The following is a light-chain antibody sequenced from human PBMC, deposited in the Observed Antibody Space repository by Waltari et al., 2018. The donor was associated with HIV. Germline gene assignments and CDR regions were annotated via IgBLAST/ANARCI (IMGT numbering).Light chain of an antibody. CDR2: GAS. CDR1: QSVSSN. V-gene: IGKV3-15*01. CDR3: QQYSNWLTYT. J-gene: IGKJ2*01. Sequence: EIVMTQSPDTLSVSPGERATLSCRASQSVSSNLAWYQQKPGQAPRLLMYGASTRATGIPARFIGSGSGTEFTLTISGLQSEDFAVYYWQQYSNWLTYTFGQGTKLEIK.